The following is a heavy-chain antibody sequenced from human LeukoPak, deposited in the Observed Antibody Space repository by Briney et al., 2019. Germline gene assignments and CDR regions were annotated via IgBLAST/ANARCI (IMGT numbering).Heavy chain of an antibody. CDR3: ARLRGYSYGEFGY. CDR1: GFTFSSYS. D-gene: IGHD5-18*01. Sequence: PGGSLRLSCAASGFTFSSYSMNWVRQAPGKGLEWVSSISGSSSYIYYADSVKGRFTISRDNAKNSLYLQMNSLRAEDTAVYYCARLRGYSYGEFGYWGQGTLVTVSS. CDR2: ISGSSSYI. V-gene: IGHV3-21*01. J-gene: IGHJ4*02.